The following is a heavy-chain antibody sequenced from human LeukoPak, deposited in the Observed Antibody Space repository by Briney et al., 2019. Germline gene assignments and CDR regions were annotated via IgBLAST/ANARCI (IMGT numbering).Heavy chain of an antibody. CDR1: GYSISSGYY. J-gene: IGHJ5*02. Sequence: SETLSLTCAVSGYSISSGYYRGWIRQPPGKGLEWIGSLYHTGSTYYNPSLKSRVTISVDPSKNQFSLKLSSVTAADTAVYYCARGMYYYASGSGYNWFDPWGQGTLVTVSS. V-gene: IGHV4-38-2*01. D-gene: IGHD3-10*01. CDR2: LYHTGST. CDR3: ARGMYYYASGSGYNWFDP.